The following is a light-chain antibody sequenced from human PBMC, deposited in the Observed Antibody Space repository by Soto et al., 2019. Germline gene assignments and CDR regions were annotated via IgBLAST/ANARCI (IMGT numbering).Light chain of an antibody. CDR1: QSVSSSY. CDR2: GAS. Sequence: DIVMTQSPESLAVSLGERATLSCRASQSVSSSYLAWYQQKPGQAPRLLIYGASSRATGIPDRFSGSGSGTDFTLTISRLEPEDFAVYYCQQYGSSTITFGQGTRLEIK. CDR3: QQYGSSTIT. V-gene: IGKV3-20*01. J-gene: IGKJ5*01.